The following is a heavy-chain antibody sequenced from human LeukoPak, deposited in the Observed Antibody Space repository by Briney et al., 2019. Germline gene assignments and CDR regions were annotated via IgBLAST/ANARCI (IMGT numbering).Heavy chain of an antibody. CDR1: GGSIGSYY. V-gene: IGHV4-59*01. CDR3: ARSRDGYNLDY. J-gene: IGHJ4*02. CDR2: IYNSGST. Sequence: PSETLSLTCTVSGGSIGSYYWTWIRQPPGKGLEWIGYIYNSGSTNYNPSLKSRVTTSVGTSKNQFSLKLSSVTAADTAVYYCARSRDGYNLDYWGQGTLVTVSS. D-gene: IGHD5-24*01.